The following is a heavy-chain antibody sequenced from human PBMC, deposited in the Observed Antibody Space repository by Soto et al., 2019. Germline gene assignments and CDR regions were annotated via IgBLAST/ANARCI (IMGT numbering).Heavy chain of an antibody. CDR2: IYSSGST. V-gene: IGHV4-59*08. CDR1: GGSISTYY. D-gene: IGHD1-26*01. CDR3: ARLGTNYYYGMDV. J-gene: IGHJ6*02. Sequence: QVQLQESGPGLVKPSETLSLICTVSGGSISTYYWSWIRQPPGKGLEWIGYIYSSGSTNYNPSLKSRVXXSXDXXKNQFSLKLTSVTAADRAVYYCARLGTNYYYGMDVWGQGTTVTVSS.